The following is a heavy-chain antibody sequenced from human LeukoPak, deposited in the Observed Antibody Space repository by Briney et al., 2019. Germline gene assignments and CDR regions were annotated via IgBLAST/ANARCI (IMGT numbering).Heavy chain of an antibody. CDR1: GFTFSNAW. CDR2: IKSKTDGGTT. V-gene: IGHV3-15*01. Sequence: GGSLRLSCVASGFTFSNAWMSWVRQAPGKGLEWVGRIKSKTDGGTTDYAAPVKGRFTISRDDSKNTPYLQMNSLKTEDTAVYYCARETTVTAFDPWGQGTLVTVSS. J-gene: IGHJ5*02. D-gene: IGHD4-17*01. CDR3: ARETTVTAFDP.